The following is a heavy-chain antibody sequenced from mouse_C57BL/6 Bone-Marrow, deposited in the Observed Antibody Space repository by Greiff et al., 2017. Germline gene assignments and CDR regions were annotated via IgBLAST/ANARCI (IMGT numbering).Heavy chain of an antibody. V-gene: IGHV1-55*01. CDR1: GYTFTSYW. CDR2: IYPGSGST. Sequence: QVQLQQSGAELVKPGASVKMSCKASGYTFTSYWITWVKQRPGQGLEWIGDIYPGSGSTNYNEKFKSKATLTVDTSSSTAYMQLSSLTSEDSAVYYCARSKLRPFFYAMDYWGQGTSVTVSS. CDR3: ARSKLRPFFYAMDY. J-gene: IGHJ4*01. D-gene: IGHD3-2*02.